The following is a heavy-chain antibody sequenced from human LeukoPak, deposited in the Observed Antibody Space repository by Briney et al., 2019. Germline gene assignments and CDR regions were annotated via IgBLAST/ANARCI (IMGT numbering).Heavy chain of an antibody. CDR1: GFTFSSYS. V-gene: IGHV3-21*01. J-gene: IGHJ4*02. Sequence: GGSLRLSCAASGFTFSSYSMNWVRQAPGKGLEWVSSISSSSGHIYYADSVKGRFTISRDNAKNSLYLQMNSLRAEDTAVYYCATLTGTEIDYWGQGTLVTVSS. CDR2: ISSSSGHI. D-gene: IGHD1-1*01. CDR3: ATLTGTEIDY.